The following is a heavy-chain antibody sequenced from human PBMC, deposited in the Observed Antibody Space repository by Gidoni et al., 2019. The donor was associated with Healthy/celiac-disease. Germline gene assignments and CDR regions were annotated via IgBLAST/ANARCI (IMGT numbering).Heavy chain of an antibody. CDR3: AKDLDDYYYDSSGYVFGAFDI. D-gene: IGHD3-22*01. V-gene: IGHV3-23*01. J-gene: IGHJ3*02. CDR1: GFTFSSYA. CDR2: ISGSGCST. Sequence: EVQLLESGGGLVQPGGSLRLSCAASGFTFSSYAMSWVRQAPGKGLEGVSAISGSGCSTYYADSVKGRFTISRDNSKNTLYLQMNSLRAEDTAVYYCAKDLDDYYYDSSGYVFGAFDIWGQGTMVTVSS.